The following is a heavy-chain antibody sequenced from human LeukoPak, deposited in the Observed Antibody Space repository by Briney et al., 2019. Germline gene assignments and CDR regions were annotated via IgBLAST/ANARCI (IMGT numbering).Heavy chain of an antibody. J-gene: IGHJ6*02. CDR2: ISAYNGNT. Sequence: GASVKVSCKASGYTFTSYGISWVRQAPGQGLEWMGWISAYNGNTNYAQKLQGRVTMTTDTSTSTAYMELRSLRSDDTAVYYCASPSRYGDYEGMDVWGQGTTVTVSS. CDR1: GYTFTSYG. D-gene: IGHD4-17*01. CDR3: ASPSRYGDYEGMDV. V-gene: IGHV1-18*01.